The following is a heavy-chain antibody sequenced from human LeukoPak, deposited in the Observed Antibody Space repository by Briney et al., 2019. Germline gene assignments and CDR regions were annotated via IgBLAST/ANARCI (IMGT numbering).Heavy chain of an antibody. CDR2: IGGDGIA. CDR1: GLTFTDHP. CDR3: AKDRANWAIDD. D-gene: IGHD3-16*01. V-gene: IGHV3-69-1*01. J-gene: IGHJ4*02. Sequence: SGGSLRLSCVASGLTFTDHPMNWVRQAPGKGLEWISYIGGDGIAFYADSVKGRFTASKDDARKSMYLQMNSLRVEDTAVYYCAKDRANWAIDDWGQGTQVTVSS.